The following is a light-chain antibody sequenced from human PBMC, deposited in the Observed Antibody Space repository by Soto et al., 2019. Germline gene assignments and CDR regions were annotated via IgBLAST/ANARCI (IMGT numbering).Light chain of an antibody. Sequence: DIQMTQSPSSVSASVGDRVTITCRASQDIGTYLAWYQQKPGKAPKYLIYAASSLLSGVPSRFSGSGSGTYFTLTISSLQPEDFATYYCQQAKHYPLTFGGGTNVDLK. CDR2: AAS. V-gene: IGKV1-12*01. CDR3: QQAKHYPLT. CDR1: QDIGTY. J-gene: IGKJ4*01.